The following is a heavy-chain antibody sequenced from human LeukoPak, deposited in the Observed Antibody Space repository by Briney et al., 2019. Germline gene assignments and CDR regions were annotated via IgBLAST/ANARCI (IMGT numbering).Heavy chain of an antibody. CDR2: IDGSGDDT. CDR3: ARDFYDGFALDY. V-gene: IGHV3-23*01. CDR1: GFTFKYYA. J-gene: IGHJ4*02. D-gene: IGHD2/OR15-2a*01. Sequence: GGSLRLSCAASGFTFKYYAMTWVRQAPGKGLEWVAAIDGSGDDTYYAESVKGRFTISRDNSQNTLYLQMDNLRAEDTGVYYCARDFYDGFALDYWGQGTLVTVSS.